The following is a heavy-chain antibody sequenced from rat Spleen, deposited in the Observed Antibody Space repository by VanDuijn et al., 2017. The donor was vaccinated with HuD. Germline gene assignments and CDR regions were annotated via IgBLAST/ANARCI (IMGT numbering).Heavy chain of an antibody. Sequence: QVQLKESGPGLKQPSETLSLTCTVSGFSLTSNGVGWVRQPLGKGLVWMGTIWAGGNTNYYSAVRSRLSISRDTSKSQVFLKMNSLQTEDIATYYCAREGTTGMDWYFDFWGPGTMVTVSS. V-gene: IGHV2-72*01. CDR3: AREGTTGMDWYFDF. D-gene: IGHD1-7*01. CDR1: GFSLTSNG. J-gene: IGHJ1*01. CDR2: IWAGGNT.